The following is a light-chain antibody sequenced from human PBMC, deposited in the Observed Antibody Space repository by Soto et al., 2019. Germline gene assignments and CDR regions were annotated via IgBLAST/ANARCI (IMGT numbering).Light chain of an antibody. CDR2: EVN. CDR3: CSYAGSYTHV. V-gene: IGLV2-14*01. Sequence: QSALTQPASLSGSPGQSITISCTGTSSDIGAYDYVSWFQQHPGKAPKLMISEVNNRPSGVSNRFSGSKSGNTAYLTISGLQAEDEADYYCCSYAGSYTHVFGTGTKLTVL. J-gene: IGLJ1*01. CDR1: SSDIGAYDY.